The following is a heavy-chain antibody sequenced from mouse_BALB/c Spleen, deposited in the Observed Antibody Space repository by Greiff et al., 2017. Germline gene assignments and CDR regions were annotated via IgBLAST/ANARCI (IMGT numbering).Heavy chain of an antibody. D-gene: IGHD2-4*01. Sequence: VQLQQSGPSLVKPSQTLSLTCSVTGDSITSGYWNWIRKFPGNKLEYMGYISYSGSTYYNPSLKSRISITRDTSKNQYYLQLNSVTTEDTATYYCARGGDYDGDWYFDVWGAGTTVTVSS. CDR1: GDSITSGY. CDR3: ARGGDYDGDWYFDV. J-gene: IGHJ1*01. V-gene: IGHV3-8*02. CDR2: ISYSGST.